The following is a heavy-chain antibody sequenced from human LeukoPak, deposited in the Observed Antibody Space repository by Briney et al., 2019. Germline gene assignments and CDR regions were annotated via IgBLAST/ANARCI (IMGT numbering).Heavy chain of an antibody. D-gene: IGHD3-10*01. CDR1: GGSINSSYY. CDR2: IFYSGNT. V-gene: IGHV4-39*02. Sequence: SETLSLTCTVSGGSINSSYYWGWIRQPPGKGLEWIGSIFYSGNTYDNPSLKSRVTISVDTSKNQFSLKLNSVTAADTAVYYCARDSGTTGEVKFDPWGQGTLVTVSS. J-gene: IGHJ5*02. CDR3: ARDSGTTGEVKFDP.